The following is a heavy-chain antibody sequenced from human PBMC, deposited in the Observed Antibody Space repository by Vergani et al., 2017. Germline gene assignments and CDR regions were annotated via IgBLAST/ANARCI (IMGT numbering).Heavy chain of an antibody. J-gene: IGHJ6*03. CDR2: IYWNDDQ. D-gene: IGHD3-3*01. Sequence: QITLKESGPTLVKPTQTLTLTCTFSGFSLNIRVVSVPWFRKPPGKALDWLALIYWNDDQHYTPSLNNRVTITKDTSKNEVVLTLTNMDYVDIVTYYCAYTNTEWGNTECVGPVYYYDSMDVWGKGTTVTVSS. V-gene: IGHV2-5*01. CDR1: GFSLNIRVVS. CDR3: AYTNTEWGNTECVGPVYYYDSMDV.